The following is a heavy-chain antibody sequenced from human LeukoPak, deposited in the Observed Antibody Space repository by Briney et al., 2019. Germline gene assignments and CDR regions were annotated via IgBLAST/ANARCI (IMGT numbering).Heavy chain of an antibody. CDR2: IHYSEST. J-gene: IGHJ4*02. Sequence: SETLSLTCSVSGDSISSYSWSWIRQPPGKGLEWIGYIHYSESTTYNPSLKSRVTISADPSKHQLSLSLSSVNAADTAVYYCARGQGSGSSWAFDYWGQGTLVTVPS. CDR1: GDSISSYS. CDR3: ARGQGSGSSWAFDY. D-gene: IGHD1-26*01. V-gene: IGHV4-59*01.